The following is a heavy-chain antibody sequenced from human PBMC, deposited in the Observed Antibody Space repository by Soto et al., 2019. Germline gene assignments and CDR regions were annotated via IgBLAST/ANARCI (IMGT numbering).Heavy chain of an antibody. V-gene: IGHV3-7*04. CDR2: IKEDGSEK. CDR3: AKASSSYRGAIDY. Sequence: EVQLVESGGGLVQPGGSLRLSCAASAFTFRNYWMSWVRQAPGKGLECVAKIKEDGSEKYYVDSVKGRFTISRDNAKNSVYLELDRLTVEDTAMYYCAKASSSYRGAIDYWGQGTLVTVSS. D-gene: IGHD3-22*01. CDR1: AFTFRNYW. J-gene: IGHJ4*02.